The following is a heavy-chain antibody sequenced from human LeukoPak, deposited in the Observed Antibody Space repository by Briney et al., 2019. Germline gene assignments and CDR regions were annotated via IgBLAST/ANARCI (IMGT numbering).Heavy chain of an antibody. CDR1: GFTVSNNY. Sequence: PGGSLRLSCAASGFTVSNNYMTWVRQAPGKGLEWGSVIYSGGSTKYADSVKGRFTISRDNSKNTLHLQMNSLRAEDTAMYYCARDRFYGDCWGQGTLVTVSS. V-gene: IGHV3-53*01. J-gene: IGHJ4*02. CDR2: IYSGGST. CDR3: ARDRFYGDC. D-gene: IGHD3-16*01.